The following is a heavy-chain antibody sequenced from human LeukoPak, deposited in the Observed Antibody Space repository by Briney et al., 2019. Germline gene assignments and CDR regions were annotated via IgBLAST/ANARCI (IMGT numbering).Heavy chain of an antibody. D-gene: IGHD6-6*01. CDR3: ARGYSSSSGGWFDP. V-gene: IGHV3-74*01. CDR1: GFTFSSYC. Sequence: GGSLRLSCAASGFTFSSYCMHWVRQAPGKGLVWVSRINTDGSSTSYADSVRGRFTISRDNAENTLYLQMNSLRAEDTAVYYCARGYSSSSGGWFDPWGQGTLVTVSS. CDR2: INTDGSST. J-gene: IGHJ5*02.